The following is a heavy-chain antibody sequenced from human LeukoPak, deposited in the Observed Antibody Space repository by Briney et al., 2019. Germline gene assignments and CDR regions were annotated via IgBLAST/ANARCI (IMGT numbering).Heavy chain of an antibody. V-gene: IGHV4-39*07. Sequence: PSETLSLTCTVSGGSISSSSYYWGWIRQPPGKGLEWIGSIYYSGSTYYNPSLKSRVTISVDTSKNQFSLKLSSVTAADTAVYYCARGAPMIVVVKWFDPWGQGTLVTVSS. J-gene: IGHJ5*02. CDR3: ARGAPMIVVVKWFDP. CDR1: GGSISSSSYY. D-gene: IGHD3-22*01. CDR2: IYYSGST.